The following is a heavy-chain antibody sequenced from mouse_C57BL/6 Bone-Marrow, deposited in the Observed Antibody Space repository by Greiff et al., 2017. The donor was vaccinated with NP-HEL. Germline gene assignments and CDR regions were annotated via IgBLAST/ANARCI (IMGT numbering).Heavy chain of an antibody. J-gene: IGHJ4*01. V-gene: IGHV14-4*01. CDR1: GFNIKDDY. D-gene: IGHD1-1*01. CDR3: TPGVVRDY. Sequence: VQLQQSGAELVRPGASVKLSCTASGFNIKDDYMHWVKQRPEQGLEWIGWIDPENGDTEYASKFQGKATITADTSSNTAYLQLSSLTSEDTAVYYCTPGVVRDYWGQGTSVTVSS. CDR2: IDPENGDT.